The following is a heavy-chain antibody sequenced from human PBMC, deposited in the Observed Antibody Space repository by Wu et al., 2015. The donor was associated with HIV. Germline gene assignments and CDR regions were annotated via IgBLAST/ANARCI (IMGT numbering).Heavy chain of an antibody. CDR1: GYTFTSYD. J-gene: IGHJ3*02. Sequence: QVQLVQSGAEVKKPGASVKVSCKASGYTFTSYDINWVRQATGQGLEWMGWMNPNSGNTGYAQKFQGRVTMTRNTSISTAYMELSSLRSEDTAVYYCARGLLYSSSWYNKDQREIIDIWAKGQWSPSL. CDR2: MNPNSGNT. D-gene: IGHD6-13*01. CDR3: ARGLLYSSSWYNKDQREIIDI. V-gene: IGHV1-8*01.